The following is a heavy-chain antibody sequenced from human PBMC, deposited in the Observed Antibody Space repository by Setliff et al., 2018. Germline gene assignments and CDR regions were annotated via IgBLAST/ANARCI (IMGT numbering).Heavy chain of an antibody. CDR2: INPKSGVT. D-gene: IGHD6-13*01. CDR1: GYSFSDFY. Sequence: GASVKVSGKASGYSFSDFYIHWVRQVPGRGPEWMGSINPKSGVTRYVQKFQGRVTITRDTSISTAYMELSSLRSDDTAVYYCARDGISWLNWLDPWGQGTPVTVSS. J-gene: IGHJ5*02. CDR3: ARDGISWLNWLDP. V-gene: IGHV1-2*02.